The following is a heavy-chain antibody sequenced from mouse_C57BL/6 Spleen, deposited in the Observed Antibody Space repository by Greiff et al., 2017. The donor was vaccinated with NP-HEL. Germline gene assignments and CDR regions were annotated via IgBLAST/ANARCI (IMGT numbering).Heavy chain of an antibody. D-gene: IGHD2-5*01. J-gene: IGHJ3*01. CDR2: IDPSDSYT. V-gene: IGHV1-69*01. Sequence: VQLQQPGAELVMPGASVKLSCKASGYTFTSYWMHWVKQRPGQGLEWIGEIDPSDSYTNYNQKFKGKSTLTVDKSSSTAYMQLSSLTSEDSAVYYCARGSNSWFAYWGQGTLVTVSA. CDR1: GYTFTSYW. CDR3: ARGSNSWFAY.